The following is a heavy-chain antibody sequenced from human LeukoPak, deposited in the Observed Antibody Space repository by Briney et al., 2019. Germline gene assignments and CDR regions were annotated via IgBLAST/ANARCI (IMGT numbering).Heavy chain of an antibody. J-gene: IGHJ5*02. CDR1: GGSISSDTYF. D-gene: IGHD3-10*01. CDR2: ISSSGRT. CDR3: ARGGYYGSGNDFRFDP. V-gene: IGHV4-61*10. Sequence: PSETLSLTCTVSGGSISSDTYFWSWIRQPAGKGLEWIGRISSSGRTDYNPSLKSRVTISVDTSKNQFSLKLSSVTAADTAIYYCARGGYYGSGNDFRFDPWGQGTLVTVSS.